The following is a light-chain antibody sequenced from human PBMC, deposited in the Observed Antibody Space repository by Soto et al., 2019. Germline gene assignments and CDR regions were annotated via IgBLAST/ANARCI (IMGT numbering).Light chain of an antibody. J-gene: IGKJ3*01. CDR2: WAS. CDR3: QQYYSTLLST. Sequence: DIVMTQSPDSLAVSLGERATINCKSSQSVLYSSNNKNYLAWYQQKPGQPPKLLIYWASTRESGVPDRFSGSGSGTDFTLTISSLQAEDVAVYYCQQYYSTLLSTFGPGIKVDIK. V-gene: IGKV4-1*01. CDR1: QSVLYSSNNKNY.